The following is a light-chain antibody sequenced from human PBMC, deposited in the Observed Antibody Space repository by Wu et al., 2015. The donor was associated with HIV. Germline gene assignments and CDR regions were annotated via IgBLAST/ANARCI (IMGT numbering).Light chain of an antibody. CDR3: QQLTLPXT. CDR1: QGISSY. CDR2: AAS. J-gene: IGKJ4*01. Sequence: DIQLTQSPSFLSVSVGDRVTITCRASQGISSYLAWYQQKPGKAPKLLIYAASTLRSGSHQDSAAVDLGQNSLSQSAACSLKILLTYYCQQLTLPXTFGGGPRWR. V-gene: IGKV1-9*01.